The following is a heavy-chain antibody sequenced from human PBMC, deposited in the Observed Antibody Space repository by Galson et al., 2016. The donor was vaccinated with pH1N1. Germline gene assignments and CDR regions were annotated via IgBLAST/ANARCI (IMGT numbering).Heavy chain of an antibody. J-gene: IGHJ3*02. CDR1: GGSVTTYY. D-gene: IGHD3-10*01. Sequence: SETLSLTCTVSGGSVTTYYWGWIRQPPGKGLEWVAFIYSSGISNYNAALDSRVTISVDQAKNHSSLKLLSVTAADTAMYFCARLSQETPFMGTYGSFDIWGQGTLVAVSS. CDR3: ARLSQETPFMGTYGSFDI. CDR2: IYSSGIS. V-gene: IGHV4-4*09.